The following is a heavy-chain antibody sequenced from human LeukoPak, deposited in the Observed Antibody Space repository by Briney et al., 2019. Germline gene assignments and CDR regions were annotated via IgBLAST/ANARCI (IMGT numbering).Heavy chain of an antibody. V-gene: IGHV3-23*01. J-gene: IGHJ5*02. CDR1: GFTFSSSS. D-gene: IGHD3-16*01. Sequence: GGSLRLSCAASGFTFSSSSMNWVRQAPGKGPEWVSAIGGRGGSTYYADSLGGRFTISRDNSKDMLYLQMNSLKVEDTATYYCGKEGGAWGQGTKVTVSS. CDR2: IGGRGGST. CDR3: GKEGGA.